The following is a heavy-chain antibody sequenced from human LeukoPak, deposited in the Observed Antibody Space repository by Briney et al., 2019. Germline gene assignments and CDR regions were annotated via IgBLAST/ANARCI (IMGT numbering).Heavy chain of an antibody. CDR2: IIPIFGTA. Sequence: GASVKVSCKASGGTFSSYAISWVRPAPGQGLEWMGRIIPIFGTANYAQKFQGRVTITADKSTSTAYMELSSLRSEDTAVYYCAREYYYDSSGYYYPDAFDIWGQGTMVTVSS. V-gene: IGHV1-69*06. CDR1: GGTFSSYA. CDR3: AREYYYDSSGYYYPDAFDI. J-gene: IGHJ3*02. D-gene: IGHD3-22*01.